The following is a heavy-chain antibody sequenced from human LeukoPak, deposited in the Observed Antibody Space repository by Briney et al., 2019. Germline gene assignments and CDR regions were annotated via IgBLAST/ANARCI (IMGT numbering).Heavy chain of an antibody. CDR3: AKLFRDAFDI. D-gene: IGHD3-10*01. CDR1: GFTFDDYA. CDR2: ISWNSGSI. J-gene: IGHJ3*02. Sequence: GRSLRLSCAASGFTFDDYAMHWVRHAPGKGLEWVSGISWNSGSIGYADSVKGRFTISRDNAKNSLYLQMNSLRAEDTALYYCAKLFRDAFDIWGQGTMVTVSS. V-gene: IGHV3-9*01.